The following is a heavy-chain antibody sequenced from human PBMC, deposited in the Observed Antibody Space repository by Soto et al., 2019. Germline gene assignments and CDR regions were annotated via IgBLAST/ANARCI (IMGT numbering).Heavy chain of an antibody. CDR1: AGSFSHYY. CDR2: IKHSGSS. Sequence: QVQQQPWGAGLLKPSETLSLTCAVYAGSFSHYYWNWIRQSPGKGLEWLGKIKHSGSSNYNPTLRSRVSISVDMSKSQFSLRLTSVTGVDTGVYYCVRGGSSDWQVALDIWGQGTMVIVSS. V-gene: IGHV4-34*01. CDR3: VRGGSSDWQVALDI. D-gene: IGHD6-19*01. J-gene: IGHJ3*02.